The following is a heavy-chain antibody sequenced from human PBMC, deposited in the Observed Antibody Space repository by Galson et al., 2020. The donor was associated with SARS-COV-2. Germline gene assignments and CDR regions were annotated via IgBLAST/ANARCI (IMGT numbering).Heavy chain of an antibody. V-gene: IGHV3-23*01. Sequence: GESLKISCAASGFTFSNYGMTWVRQAPGKGPEWVSAIASDGGGAHYADSVKGRFTISRDNSKNMLYLQMNGLRAEDTAVYYCANLQSTTWHADYWGQGTLVTVSS. CDR2: IASDGGGA. D-gene: IGHD6-19*01. J-gene: IGHJ4*02. CDR1: GFTFSNYG. CDR3: ANLQSTTWHADY.